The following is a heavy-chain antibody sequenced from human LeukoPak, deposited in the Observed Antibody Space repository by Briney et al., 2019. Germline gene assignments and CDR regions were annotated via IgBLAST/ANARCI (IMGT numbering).Heavy chain of an antibody. CDR1: GFTFSSYS. V-gene: IGHV3-21*04. D-gene: IGHD5/OR15-5a*01. CDR2: ISSSSSYI. CDR3: ARNPILYAFDI. Sequence: KTGGSLRLSCAASGFTFSSYSMNWVRQAPGKGLEWVSSISSSSSYIYYADSVKGRFTISRDNAKNSLYLQMNSLRAEDTAVYYCARNPILYAFDIWGQGTMVTVSS. J-gene: IGHJ3*02.